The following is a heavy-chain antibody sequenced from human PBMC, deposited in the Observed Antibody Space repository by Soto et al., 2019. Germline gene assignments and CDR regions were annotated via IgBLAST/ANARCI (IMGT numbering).Heavy chain of an antibody. Sequence: GGSLRLSCAASGFTFSSYWMSWVRQAPGKGLEWVANIKQDGSEKYYVDSVKGRFTISRDNAKNSLYLQMNSLRAEDTAVYYCAKQDRDYYFDYWGQETLVTVSS. V-gene: IGHV3-7*03. J-gene: IGHJ4*02. CDR3: AKQDRDYYFDY. CDR2: IKQDGSEK. CDR1: GFTFSSYW.